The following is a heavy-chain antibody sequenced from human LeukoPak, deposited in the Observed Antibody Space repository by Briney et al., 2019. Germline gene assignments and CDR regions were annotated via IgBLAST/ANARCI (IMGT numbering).Heavy chain of an antibody. CDR1: GYTFTSYG. D-gene: IGHD6-19*01. CDR3: ARDRAPNSSGWYGRGGWRYYFDY. V-gene: IGHV1-18*01. Sequence: ASVKVSCKASGYTFTSYGISWVRQAPGQGLEWMGWISAYNGNTNYAQKLQGRVTMTTDTSTSTAYMELRSLRSDDTAVYYCARDRAPNSSGWYGRGGWRYYFDYWGQGTLVTVSS. CDR2: ISAYNGNT. J-gene: IGHJ4*02.